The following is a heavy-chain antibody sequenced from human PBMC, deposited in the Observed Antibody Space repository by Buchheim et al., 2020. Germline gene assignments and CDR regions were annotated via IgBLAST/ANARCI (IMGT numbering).Heavy chain of an antibody. CDR2: IYYSGST. V-gene: IGHV4-30-4*01. D-gene: IGHD2-2*01. Sequence: QVQLQESGPGLVKPSQTLSLTCTVSGGSISSGDYYWSWIRQPPGKGLEWIGYIYYSGSTYYNPSLKSRVTISVDTSKSQFSLKLSSVTAADTAVYYCARDRLGYCSSTSCPLYYYYGMDVWGQGTT. CDR3: ARDRLGYCSSTSCPLYYYYGMDV. J-gene: IGHJ6*02. CDR1: GGSISSGDYY.